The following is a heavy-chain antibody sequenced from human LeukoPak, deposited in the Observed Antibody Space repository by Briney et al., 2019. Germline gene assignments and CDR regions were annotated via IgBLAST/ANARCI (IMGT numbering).Heavy chain of an antibody. CDR1: GYAFTGYY. D-gene: IGHD2-8*01. J-gene: IGHJ4*02. Sequence: GASVKVSCKASGYAFTGYYVHWVRQAPGQGLEWMGWINPNSGGTNYAQKFQGRVTMTRDTSISTAYMELSRLRSDDTAVYYCARYVMGLDFWGQGTLVTVSS. CDR3: ARYVMGLDF. V-gene: IGHV1-2*02. CDR2: INPNSGGT.